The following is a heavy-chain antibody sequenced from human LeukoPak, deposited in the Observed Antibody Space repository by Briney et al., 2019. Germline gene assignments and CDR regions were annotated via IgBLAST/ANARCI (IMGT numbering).Heavy chain of an antibody. CDR1: GFTFDDYG. D-gene: IGHD1-26*01. CDR3: ARGGELLDY. Sequence: GGSLRLSCAASGFTFDDYGMSWVRQAPGKGLEWVSGINWNGGSTGYADSVKGRFIISRDNAENSLYLQVNSLRAEDTALYHCARGGELLDYWGQGTLVTVSS. CDR2: INWNGGST. J-gene: IGHJ4*02. V-gene: IGHV3-20*01.